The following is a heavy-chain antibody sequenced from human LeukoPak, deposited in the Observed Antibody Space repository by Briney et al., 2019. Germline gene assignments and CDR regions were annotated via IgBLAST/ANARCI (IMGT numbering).Heavy chain of an antibody. D-gene: IGHD5-18*01. CDR2: ISGSVGTT. CDR1: GFTFSSYA. J-gene: IGHJ3*02. CDR3: AKDRLWGGRFDDAFDI. V-gene: IGHV3-23*01. Sequence: SGGSLRLSCAASGFTFSSYAMSWVRQAPGKGLEWVSAISGSVGTTYYADSVKGRFTISRDNSKNTLYLQMNSLRAEDTAVYYCAKDRLWGGRFDDAFDIWGQGTMVTVSS.